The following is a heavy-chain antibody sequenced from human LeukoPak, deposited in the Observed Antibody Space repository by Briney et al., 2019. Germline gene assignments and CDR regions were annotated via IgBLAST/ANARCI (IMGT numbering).Heavy chain of an antibody. CDR1: GGTFSSYA. V-gene: IGHV1-69*01. D-gene: IGHD6-13*01. Sequence: SVKVSCKASGGTFSSYAISWVRQAPGQGLEWMGGIIPIFGTANYAQKFQGRVTITADESTSTAYMELSSLRSEDTAVYYCARVGYSSSSGFGDPYYYYYGMDVWGQGTTVTVS. CDR3: ARVGYSSSSGFGDPYYYYYGMDV. J-gene: IGHJ6*02. CDR2: IIPIFGTA.